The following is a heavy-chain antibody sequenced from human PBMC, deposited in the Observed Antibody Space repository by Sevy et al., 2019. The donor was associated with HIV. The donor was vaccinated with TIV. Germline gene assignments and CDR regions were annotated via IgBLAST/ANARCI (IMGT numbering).Heavy chain of an antibody. CDR2: IYYSGST. Sequence: SETLSLTCTVSGGSISSSSYYWGWIRQPPGKGLEWIGSIYYSGSTYYNPSLKSRVTISVDTSKNQFSLKLSSVTAADTAVYYCARHISGWYEGACDYSGQGTLVTVSS. CDR1: GGSISSSSYY. CDR3: ARHISGWYEGACDY. V-gene: IGHV4-39*01. J-gene: IGHJ4*02. D-gene: IGHD6-19*01.